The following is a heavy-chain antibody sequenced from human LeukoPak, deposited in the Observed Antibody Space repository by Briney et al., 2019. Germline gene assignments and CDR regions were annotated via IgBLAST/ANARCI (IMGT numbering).Heavy chain of an antibody. V-gene: IGHV4-59*08. CDR2: IYYSGRT. CDR3: ARHMGAALYYFDY. J-gene: IGHJ4*02. D-gene: IGHD1-26*01. Sequence: PSETLSLTCTVSGGSISSYYWSWIRQPPGKGLEWIGYIYYSGRTNYSPSLKSRVTISVDTSKNQFSLKLSSVTAADTAVYYCARHMGAALYYFDYWGQGTLVTVSS. CDR1: GGSISSYY.